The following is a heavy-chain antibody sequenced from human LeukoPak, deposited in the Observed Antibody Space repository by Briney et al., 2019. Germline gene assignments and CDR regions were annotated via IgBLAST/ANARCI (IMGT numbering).Heavy chain of an antibody. Sequence: ASVKVSCKASGYTFTNYGINWVRQAPGQGLELMGWISTYNGHTNYAQKLQGRVTMTTDTSTSTAYMELRSLRSDDTAVYYCARVQSRLSWFDPWGQGTLVTVSS. J-gene: IGHJ5*02. CDR3: ARVQSRLSWFDP. CDR1: GYTFTNYG. CDR2: ISTYNGHT. V-gene: IGHV1-18*01.